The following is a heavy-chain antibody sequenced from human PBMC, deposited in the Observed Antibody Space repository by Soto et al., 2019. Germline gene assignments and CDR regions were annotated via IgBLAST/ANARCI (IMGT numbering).Heavy chain of an antibody. CDR1: GFTFSSYW. J-gene: IGHJ5*02. D-gene: IGHD3-16*01. CDR3: AREEWSGQWGRLGDWFDP. V-gene: IGHV3-74*01. Sequence: EVQLVESGGGLVQPGGSLRLSCAASGFTFSSYWMHWVRQAPGKGLVWVSRINSDGSSTSYADSVKGRFTISRDNAKNTLYLQMNSLRAEDTAVYYCAREEWSGQWGRLGDWFDPWGQGTLVTVSS. CDR2: INSDGSST.